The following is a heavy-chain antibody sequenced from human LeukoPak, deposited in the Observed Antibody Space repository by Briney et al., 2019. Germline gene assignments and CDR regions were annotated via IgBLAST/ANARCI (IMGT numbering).Heavy chain of an antibody. CDR1: GFTFSIHG. V-gene: IGHV3-23*01. CDR2: IRSSGVSS. CDR3: AKDRCSNGVGCYYYYMDV. J-gene: IGHJ6*03. D-gene: IGHD2-8*01. Sequence: GGSLRLSCAASGFTFSIHGIGWVRQAPGKGLEWVSDIRSSGVSSDHADSVKGRFAISRDNSKNILYLQMNSLRAEDTAVYYCAKDRCSNGVGCYYYYMDVWGKGTTVIVSS.